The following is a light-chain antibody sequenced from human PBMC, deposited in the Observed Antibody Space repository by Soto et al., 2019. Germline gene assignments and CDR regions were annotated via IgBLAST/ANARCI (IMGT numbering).Light chain of an antibody. V-gene: IGKV3-11*01. CDR1: QSISYY. J-gene: IGKJ3*01. CDR2: DAY. CDR3: QQRSNWL. Sequence: EIVLTQSPATLSLSPGERATLSCRASQSISYYLAWYQEKPGQAPRLLIYDAYNRATGIPARFSGSGSGTDFTLTISSLEPEDFAVYYCQQRSNWLFGPGTKVSVK.